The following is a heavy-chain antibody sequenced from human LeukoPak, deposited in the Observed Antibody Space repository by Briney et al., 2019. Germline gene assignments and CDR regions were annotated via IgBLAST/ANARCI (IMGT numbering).Heavy chain of an antibody. V-gene: IGHV1-46*01. CDR1: GYTFTSYY. Sequence: GASVKVSCKASGYTFTSYYTHWVRQAPGQGLEWMGIIKPSGGSTLYAQKFQGRVTVTSDMSMSTVYVELSSLRSEDTAVYYCAREVPENFNFDYWGQGTLVTVSS. CDR3: AREVPENFNFDY. CDR2: IKPSGGST. D-gene: IGHD2/OR15-2a*01. J-gene: IGHJ4*02.